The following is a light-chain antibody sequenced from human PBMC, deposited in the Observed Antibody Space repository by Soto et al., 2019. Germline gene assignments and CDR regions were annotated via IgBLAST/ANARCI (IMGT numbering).Light chain of an antibody. CDR3: HQYASSFGT. V-gene: IGKV3-20*01. J-gene: IGKJ1*01. CDR1: QSVGHMF. Sequence: EIVLTQSPDTLSLSPGDRATLSCRASQSVGHMFLAWFQQTPGQAPRLLIFDAYRRATGIPDRFSGSGSGTNFALTISRLEPEDFALYYCHQYASSFGTFGQGTKVDIK. CDR2: DAY.